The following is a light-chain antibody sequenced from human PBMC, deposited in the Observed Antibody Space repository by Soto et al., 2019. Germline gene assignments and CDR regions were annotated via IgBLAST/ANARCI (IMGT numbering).Light chain of an antibody. CDR3: QHYKMYSPWT. CDR1: QVIRND. J-gene: IGKJ1*01. CDR2: AAS. Sequence: IHMTQSPSSLSASVGDRVTITCRASQVIRNDLGWFQQKPGKAPKRLIYAASSLQSGVPSRFSGSGSGTEFTLTISSLQPDDFATYYCQHYKMYSPWTFGQGTKVDIK. V-gene: IGKV1-17*01.